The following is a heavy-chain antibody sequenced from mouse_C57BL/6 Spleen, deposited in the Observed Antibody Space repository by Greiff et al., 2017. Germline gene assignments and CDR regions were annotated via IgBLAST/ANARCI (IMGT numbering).Heavy chain of an antibody. CDR3: ARGGPYYSNDGAMDY. V-gene: IGHV1-72*01. CDR1: GYTFTSYW. J-gene: IGHJ4*01. D-gene: IGHD2-5*01. Sequence: QVQLKQPGAELVKPGASVKLSCKASGYTFTSYWMHWVKQRPGRGLEWIGRIDPNSGGTKYNEKFKSQATLTVDKPSSTAYMQLSNLTSEDSAVYECARGGPYYSNDGAMDYWGKGTSVTVSS. CDR2: IDPNSGGT.